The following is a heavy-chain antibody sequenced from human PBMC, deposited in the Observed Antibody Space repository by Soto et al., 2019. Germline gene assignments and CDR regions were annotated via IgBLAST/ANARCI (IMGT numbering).Heavy chain of an antibody. CDR1: GGSLSYNV. Sequence: QVQLVQSGAEVKKPGSSVKVSCKASGGSLSYNVISWVRQVPGQGLEWMGGVIPFSGTTTYAQKFQDRVTIAADVSASSAPMELRSLTSEDTAVYYCASFSRGTWSGFTADWGQGTPVAVSS. CDR3: ASFSRGTWSGFTAD. CDR2: VIPFSGTT. D-gene: IGHD3-3*01. V-gene: IGHV1-69*12. J-gene: IGHJ4*02.